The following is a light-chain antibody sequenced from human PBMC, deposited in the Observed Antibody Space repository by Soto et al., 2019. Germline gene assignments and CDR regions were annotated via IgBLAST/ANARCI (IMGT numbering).Light chain of an antibody. Sequence: EIVLTQSPGTLSLSPGERATLSCRASQSVMTYLAWYQQKPGQAPRLLIYDATKRAAGIPARFSGSGSGTDFTLRIVSLEPEDSAVYYCQQRSSWPGTFGGGTKVEI. V-gene: IGKV3-11*01. CDR2: DAT. CDR1: QSVMTY. J-gene: IGKJ4*01. CDR3: QQRSSWPGT.